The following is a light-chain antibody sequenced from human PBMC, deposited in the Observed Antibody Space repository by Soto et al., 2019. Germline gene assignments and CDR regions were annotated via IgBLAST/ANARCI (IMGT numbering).Light chain of an antibody. CDR1: SRYIGGYNY. CDR2: EVS. V-gene: IGLV2-8*01. J-gene: IGLJ1*01. Sequence: QSVLAQPPPASGSPGQSVTLSCPGNSRYIGGYNYVSWYQQHPGKAPKLMIYEVSKRPSGVPDRFSGSKSGNTASLNVSGLQAEDEADYYCSSYAGSNTYVFGTGTRSPS. CDR3: SSYAGSNTYV.